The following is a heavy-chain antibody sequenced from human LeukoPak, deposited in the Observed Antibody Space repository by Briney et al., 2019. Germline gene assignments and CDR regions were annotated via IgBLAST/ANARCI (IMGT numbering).Heavy chain of an antibody. J-gene: IGHJ4*02. CDR1: GYTFTSYP. CDR3: ARGYDYGDYVGDFDY. V-gene: IGHV1-18*01. Sequence: ASVKVSCKTSGYTFTSYPLTWVRQAPGQGLEWMGWITTYNGNTNYAQKLQGRVTITTDTSTSTAYMDLRGLRSDGTAVYFCARGYDYGDYVGDFDYWGQGTLVTVSS. CDR2: ITTYNGNT. D-gene: IGHD4-17*01.